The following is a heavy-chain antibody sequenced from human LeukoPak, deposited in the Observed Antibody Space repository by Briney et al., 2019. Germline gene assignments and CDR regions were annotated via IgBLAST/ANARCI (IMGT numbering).Heavy chain of an antibody. V-gene: IGHV1-46*01. CDR1: GYTFTSYY. CDR3: ATDSPHYYDSSGEDAFDI. J-gene: IGHJ3*02. CDR2: INPSGGST. D-gene: IGHD3-22*01. Sequence: GASVKVSCKASGYTFTSYYMHWVRQAPGQGLEWMGIINPSGGSTSYAQKFQGRVTITADTSTDTAYMELSSLRSEDTAVYYCATDSPHYYDSSGEDAFDIWGQGTMVTVSS.